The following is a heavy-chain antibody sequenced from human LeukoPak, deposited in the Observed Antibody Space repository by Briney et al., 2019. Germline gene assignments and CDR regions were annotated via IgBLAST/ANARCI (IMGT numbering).Heavy chain of an antibody. CDR3: AKTPTGYSYGLMDY. Sequence: PGGSLRLSCAASGFTFSSYWMHWVRQAPGKGLVWVSRINSDGSSTNYADSVKGRFTISRDNSKNTLYLEVNSLRAEDTAVYYCAKTPTGYSYGLMDYWGQGTLVTVSS. D-gene: IGHD5-18*01. CDR2: INSDGSST. J-gene: IGHJ4*02. V-gene: IGHV3-74*01. CDR1: GFTFSSYW.